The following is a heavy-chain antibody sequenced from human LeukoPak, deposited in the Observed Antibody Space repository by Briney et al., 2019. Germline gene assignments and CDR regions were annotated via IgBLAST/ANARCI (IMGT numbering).Heavy chain of an antibody. CDR1: GFTFSSYG. CDR2: ISGSGGST. V-gene: IGHV3-23*01. CDR3: AKGDYDYVWGSYRYSSFDY. J-gene: IGHJ4*02. Sequence: GGTLRLSCAASGFTFSSYGMSWVRQAPGKGLEWVSAISGSGGSTYYADSVKGRFTISRDNSKNTLYLQMTSLRAEDTAVYYCAKGDYDYVWGSYRYSSFDYWGQGTLVTVSS. D-gene: IGHD3-16*02.